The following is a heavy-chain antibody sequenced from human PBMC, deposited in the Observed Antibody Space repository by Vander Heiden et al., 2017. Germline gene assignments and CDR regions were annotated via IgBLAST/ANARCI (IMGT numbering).Heavy chain of an antibody. V-gene: IGHV3-23*01. CDR3: AKDPYSSSSTRAFDI. CDR2: IGVSGGST. CDR1: RFTFSSYA. Sequence: EVQLLESGGGLVQPGGSLRLSCAAPRFTFSSYAMSWVRQAPGKGLEWVSAIGVSGGSTYYADSVKGRFTISRDNSKNTLYLQLNSLRAEDTAVYYCAKDPYSSSSTRAFDIWGQGTVVTVSS. D-gene: IGHD6-13*01. J-gene: IGHJ3*02.